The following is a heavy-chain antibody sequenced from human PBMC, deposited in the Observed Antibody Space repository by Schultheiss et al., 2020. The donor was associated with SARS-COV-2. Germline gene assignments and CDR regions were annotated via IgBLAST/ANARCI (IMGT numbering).Heavy chain of an antibody. Sequence: GGSLRLSCEASGYTFSSYAMHWVRQAPGKGLEWVAVISYDGSNKYYADSVQGRFTISRDNSKNTLYLQMNSLRAEDTAVYYCARDLGSSVCGVLNLRNLCDPWGQGTLVTVSS. J-gene: IGHJ5*02. CDR1: GYTFSSYA. CDR2: ISYDGSNK. CDR3: ARDLGSSVCGVLNLRNLCDP. V-gene: IGHV3-30-3*01. D-gene: IGHD3-3*01.